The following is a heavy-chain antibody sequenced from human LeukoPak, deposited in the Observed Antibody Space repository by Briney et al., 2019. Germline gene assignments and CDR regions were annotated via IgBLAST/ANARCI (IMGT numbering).Heavy chain of an antibody. Sequence: GGSLRLSCAASGFTFSIYAMSWVRQAPGKGLEWVSSISFSGDNTYYADSVKGRFTISRDNSKNTLYLQMNSLRAEDTAVYYCAKGPRRLSPAAYWGQGTLVTVSS. CDR3: AKGPRRLSPAAY. V-gene: IGHV3-23*01. CDR2: ISFSGDNT. CDR1: GFTFSIYA. J-gene: IGHJ4*02. D-gene: IGHD1-14*01.